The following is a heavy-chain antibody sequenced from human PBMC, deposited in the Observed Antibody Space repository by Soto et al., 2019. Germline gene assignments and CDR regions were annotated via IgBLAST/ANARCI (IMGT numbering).Heavy chain of an antibody. CDR3: ARSTYYDILTGSYYYYAMDV. CDR2: IYSEGTP. V-gene: IGHV3-53*01. D-gene: IGHD3-9*01. J-gene: IGHJ6*02. CDR1: GFTVGSNY. Sequence: EVQLVESGGGLTQPGVSLRLSCAASGFTVGSNYMSWVRQAPGKGLEWVSVIYSEGTPYYADSVKGRFTISSENSNNTPYLHMNNLRADDTAVYYCARSTYYDILTGSYYYYAMDVWGQGTTVTVSS.